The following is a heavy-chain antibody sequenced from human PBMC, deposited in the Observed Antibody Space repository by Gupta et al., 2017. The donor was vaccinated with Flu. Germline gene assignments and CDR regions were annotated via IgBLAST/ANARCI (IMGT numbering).Heavy chain of an antibody. Sequence: QVQLQESGPGLVKPSETLSRTCTETGGSMSPDYWSWVRQPPGKGLEWIAYIHYSGSLNYNPSLKIRLIISVDTSKNQFSLKLNSVTAADTAVYFCARFGRCGDANCTGFDYWGQGTLVTVSS. J-gene: IGHJ4*02. CDR1: GGSMSPDY. CDR2: IHYSGSL. V-gene: IGHV4-59*01. D-gene: IGHD4/OR15-4a*01. CDR3: ARFGRCGDANCTGFDY.